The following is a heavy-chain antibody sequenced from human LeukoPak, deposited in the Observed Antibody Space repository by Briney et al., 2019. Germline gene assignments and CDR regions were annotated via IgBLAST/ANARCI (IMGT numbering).Heavy chain of an antibody. D-gene: IGHD3-10*01. CDR3: ARGSLIWFGESTYFDY. CDR2: IYYSGST. J-gene: IGHJ4*02. V-gene: IGHV4-59*01. CDR1: GGSISSYY. Sequence: PSETLSLTCTVSGGSISSYYWSWIRQPPGKGLEWIGYIYYSGSTNYNPSLKSRVTISVDTSKNQFSLKLSSVTAADTAVYYCARGSLIWFGESTYFDYWGQGTLVTVSS.